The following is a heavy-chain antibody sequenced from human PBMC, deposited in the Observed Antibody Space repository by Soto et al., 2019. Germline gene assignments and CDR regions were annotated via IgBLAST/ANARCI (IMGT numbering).Heavy chain of an antibody. CDR1: GFTFSSYW. CDR2: IKQDGSEK. J-gene: IGHJ4*02. CDR3: ARGSGSYYGPMGYFDY. V-gene: IGHV3-7*05. Sequence: GRPLRLSCAASGFTFSSYWMSWVRQAPGKGLEWVANIKQDGSEKYYVDSVKGRFSISRDNPKNSLYLQMNSPRAEDTAVYYCARGSGSYYGPMGYFDYWGQGTLVTVSS. D-gene: IGHD1-26*01.